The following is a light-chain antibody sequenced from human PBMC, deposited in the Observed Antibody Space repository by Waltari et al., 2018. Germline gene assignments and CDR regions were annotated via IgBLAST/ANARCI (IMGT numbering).Light chain of an antibody. J-gene: IGLJ3*02. CDR2: TNN. Sequence: QTALTQPPSTSGTPGQRVTISCSGSSSNIGSNTVNWYQQLPGTAPKLLIYTNNPLPPGVPARFLASKSGTPASLAISGLQSEDEAHYYCASWDDSLSVVLFGGGTKLTVL. CDR1: SSNIGSNT. V-gene: IGLV1-44*01. CDR3: ASWDDSLSVVL.